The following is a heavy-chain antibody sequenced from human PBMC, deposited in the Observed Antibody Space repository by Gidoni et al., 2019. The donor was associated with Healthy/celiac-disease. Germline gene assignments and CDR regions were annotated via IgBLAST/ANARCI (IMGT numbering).Heavy chain of an antibody. CDR2: INPSGGST. D-gene: IGHD3-22*01. J-gene: IGHJ3*02. CDR3: ARDLILTYYYDSSGYEKTEANAFDI. V-gene: IGHV1-46*01. CDR1: GYTFTSYY. Sequence: QVQLVQSGAEVKKPGASVKVSCKASGYTFTSYYMHWVRQAPGQGLEWMGIINPSGGSTSYAQKFQGRVTMTRDTSTSTVYMELSSLRSEDTAVYYCARDLILTYYYDSSGYEKTEANAFDIWGQGTMVTVSS.